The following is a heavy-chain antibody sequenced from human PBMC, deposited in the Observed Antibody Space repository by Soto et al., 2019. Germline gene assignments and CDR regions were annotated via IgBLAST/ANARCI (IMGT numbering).Heavy chain of an antibody. CDR1: GYTFTSYG. CDR2: ISAYNGNT. D-gene: IGHD4-4*01. CDR3: ARAGPNNDSTYVPFDP. V-gene: IGHV1-18*01. Sequence: ASLKVSCKASGYTFTSYGISWVRQAPGQGLEWMGWISAYNGNTNYAQKLQGRVTMTTDTSTSTAYMELRSLRSDDTAVYYCARAGPNNDSTYVPFDPWGQGTLVTVSS. J-gene: IGHJ5*02.